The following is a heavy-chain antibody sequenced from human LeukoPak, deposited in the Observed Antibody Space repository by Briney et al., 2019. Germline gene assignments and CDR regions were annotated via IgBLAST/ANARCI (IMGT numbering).Heavy chain of an antibody. J-gene: IGHJ4*02. CDR3: ARHAQGGRVGLLPISFDY. V-gene: IGHV4-39*01. Sequence: SETLSLTCTLSGVSISSSSYYWGWIRQPPGKGLGWIGSIYYSGSTYYNPSLKSRVTISVDTSKNQFSLKLSSVTAADTAVYYCARHAQGGRVGLLPISFDYWGQGTLVTVSS. CDR2: IYYSGST. CDR1: GVSISSSSYY. D-gene: IGHD3-22*01.